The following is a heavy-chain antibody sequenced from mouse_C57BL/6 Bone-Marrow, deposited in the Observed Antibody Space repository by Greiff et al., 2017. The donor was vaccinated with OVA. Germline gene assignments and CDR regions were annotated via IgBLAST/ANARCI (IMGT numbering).Heavy chain of an antibody. J-gene: IGHJ1*03. D-gene: IGHD1-1*01. CDR2: ILPGSGST. CDR1: GSTFTGYW. V-gene: IGHV1-9*01. CDR3: ARNGSSLYWYFDV. Sequence: VQLVESGAELMKPGASVKLSFKATGSTFTGYWLEWVTQRPGHGLEWLGEILPGSGSTNYNEKFKGKATFTADTSSNTAYMQLSSLTTEDSAIYYCARNGSSLYWYFDVGGTGTTVTVSS.